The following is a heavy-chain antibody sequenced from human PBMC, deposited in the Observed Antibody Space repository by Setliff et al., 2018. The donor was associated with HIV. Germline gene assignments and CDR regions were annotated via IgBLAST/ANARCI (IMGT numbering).Heavy chain of an antibody. Sequence: PSETLSLTCAVYGGSFSGYYWSWIRQPPGKGLEWIGEIYHSGSTNYNPSLKSRVTISVDTSKNQFSLKLRSVTAADTAVYYCARSKNQLALPRRGAFDIWGQGTMVTVSS. V-gene: IGHV4-34*01. D-gene: IGHD6-13*01. CDR2: IYHSGST. CDR1: GGSFSGYY. CDR3: ARSKNQLALPRRGAFDI. J-gene: IGHJ3*02.